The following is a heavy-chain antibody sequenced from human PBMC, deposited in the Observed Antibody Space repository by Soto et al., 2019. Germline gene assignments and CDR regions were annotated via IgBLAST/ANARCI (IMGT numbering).Heavy chain of an antibody. Sequence: GGSLRLSCAASGFTFSSYSMNWVRQAPGKGLEWVSYISSISSTIYYADSVKGRFTISRDNAKSSLYLQMNSLRDEDTAVYYCAREQITAAYYYDSSGIDYWGQGTLVTVSS. CDR3: AREQITAAYYYDSSGIDY. J-gene: IGHJ4*02. V-gene: IGHV3-48*02. CDR1: GFTFSSYS. D-gene: IGHD3-22*01. CDR2: ISSISSTI.